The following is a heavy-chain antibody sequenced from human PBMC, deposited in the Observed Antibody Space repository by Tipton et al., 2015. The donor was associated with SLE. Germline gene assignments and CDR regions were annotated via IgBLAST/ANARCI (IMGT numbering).Heavy chain of an antibody. CDR2: MYESGST. Sequence: TLSLTCTVSGGSITTYYWNWIRQPSGKGLEWIGNMYESGSTNYNPSLKSRIAIFVDTSTNQFSLRLSSVTAADTAVYYCAKMRTNWYGIDVWGQGTMVTVSS. CDR3: AKMRTNWYGIDV. CDR1: GGSITTYY. J-gene: IGHJ6*02. D-gene: IGHD6-13*01. V-gene: IGHV4-59*01.